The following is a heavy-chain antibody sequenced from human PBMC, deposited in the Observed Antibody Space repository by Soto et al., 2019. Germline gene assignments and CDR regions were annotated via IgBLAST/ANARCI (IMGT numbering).Heavy chain of an antibody. CDR3: ARVVQFYDSSGYSFYYFDY. J-gene: IGHJ4*02. CDR2: IYYSRSD. V-gene: IGHV4-30-4*01. D-gene: IGHD3-22*01. Sequence: KPSETLSLTCTVSGDSINSADYYWSWLRQPPGKGLEWIGYIYYSRSDYYNPSLGRRATITIDTSRNQFSLNLMSVTAADTAVYYCARVVQFYDSSGYSFYYFDYWGQGALVTVSP. CDR1: GDSINSADYY.